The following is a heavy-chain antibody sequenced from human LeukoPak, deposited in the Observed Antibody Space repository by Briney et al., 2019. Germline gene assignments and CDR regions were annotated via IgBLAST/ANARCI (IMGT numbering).Heavy chain of an antibody. CDR2: TYPMSKWYN. CDR3: ARDIIAVGGFDN. CDR1: GDSVSNNNAA. J-gene: IGHJ4*02. D-gene: IGHD6-19*01. V-gene: IGHV6-1*01. Sequence: SPTLSLTCVVSGDSVSNNNAAWNWFRQSPSGGLEWLGRTYPMSKWYNDDAVSVESRITISPDTSKNQFSLQLNSVTPDDTAVYFCARDIIAVGGFDNWGQGTLVTVSS.